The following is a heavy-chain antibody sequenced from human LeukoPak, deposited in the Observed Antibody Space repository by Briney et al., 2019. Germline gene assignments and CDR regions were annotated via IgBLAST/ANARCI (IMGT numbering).Heavy chain of an antibody. V-gene: IGHV1-2*06. J-gene: IGHJ5*02. CDR2: INPNSGGT. CDR3: ARVKIFGVAISNWFDP. D-gene: IGHD3-3*01. CDR1: GYTFTGYY. Sequence: ASVKVSCKASGYTFTGYYMHWVRQAPGQGLEWMGRINPNSGGTNYAQKFQGRVTMTRDTSTSTAYMELRSLRSDDTAVYYCARVKIFGVAISNWFDPWGQGTLVTVSS.